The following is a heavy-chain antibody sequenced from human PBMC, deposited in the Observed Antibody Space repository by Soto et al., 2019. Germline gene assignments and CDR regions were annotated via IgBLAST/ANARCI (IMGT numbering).Heavy chain of an antibody. J-gene: IGHJ4*02. D-gene: IGHD3-22*01. V-gene: IGHV3-23*01. CDR2: ISGSGDRT. CDR3: VKDDGGYPSTAPH. Sequence: EVQLLESGGGLVQPGGSLRLSCAASGITISNYPMSWVRQAPGKGLDWVSGISGSGDRTYYAYSAKGRFTISKDISKNSLSLQLESLGVEDTAVYFCVKDDGGYPSTAPHWGQGTLVTVSS. CDR1: GITISNYP.